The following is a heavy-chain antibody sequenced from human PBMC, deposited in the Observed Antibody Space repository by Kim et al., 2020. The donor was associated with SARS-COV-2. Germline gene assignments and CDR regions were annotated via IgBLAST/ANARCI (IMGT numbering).Heavy chain of an antibody. D-gene: IGHD6-19*01. J-gene: IGHJ5*02. CDR2: FDPEDGET. Sequence: ASVKVSCKVSGYTLTELSMHWVRQAPGKGLEWMGGFDPEDGETIYAQKFQGRVTMTEDTSTDTAYMELSSLRSEDTAVYYCATRIGQGEPRIAVAGIGWFDPWGQGTLVTVSS. V-gene: IGHV1-24*01. CDR3: ATRIGQGEPRIAVAGIGWFDP. CDR1: GYTLTELS.